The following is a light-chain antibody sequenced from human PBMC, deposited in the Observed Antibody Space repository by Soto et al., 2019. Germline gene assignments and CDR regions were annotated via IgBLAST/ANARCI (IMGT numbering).Light chain of an antibody. Sequence: EIVMTQSPATLSVSPGESATLSCRASQSVSRNLAWYQQKPGQAPRLLIYDASTRATGIPARFSGSGSGTEFTLTISSLQSEDLSVYYCQQYNNLPRTFGRGTKVEIK. V-gene: IGKV3-15*01. J-gene: IGKJ4*02. CDR2: DAS. CDR3: QQYNNLPRT. CDR1: QSVSRN.